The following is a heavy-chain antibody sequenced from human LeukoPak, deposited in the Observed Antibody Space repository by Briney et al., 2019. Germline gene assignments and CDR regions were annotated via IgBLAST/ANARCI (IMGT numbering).Heavy chain of an antibody. J-gene: IGHJ4*02. CDR1: GFTFTTFP. CDR2: ISYDGTDK. Sequence: GGSLRLSCAASGFTFTTFPMHWVRQPPGKGLEWVAVISYDGTDKYYADSVKGRFTISRDNSKSTLYLQMDSLRAEDTAVYYCASPNSMAGTHYFHYWGQGSLVTVSS. CDR3: ASPNSMAGTHYFHY. V-gene: IGHV3-30*04. D-gene: IGHD6-19*01.